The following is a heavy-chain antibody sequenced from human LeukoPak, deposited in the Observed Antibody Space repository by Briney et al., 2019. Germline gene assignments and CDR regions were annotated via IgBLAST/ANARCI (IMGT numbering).Heavy chain of an antibody. CDR3: ARAYGWIEGSTYYDILTGHPPWYYYYMDV. D-gene: IGHD3-9*01. V-gene: IGHV3-53*01. CDR2: IYSGGST. Sequence: GGSLRLSCAASGFTVSSNYMSWVRQAPGKGLEWVSVIYSGGSTYYADSVKGRFTISRDNSKNTLYLQMNSLRAEDTAVYYCARAYGWIEGSTYYDILTGHPPWYYYYMDVWGKGTTVTISS. CDR1: GFTVSSNY. J-gene: IGHJ6*03.